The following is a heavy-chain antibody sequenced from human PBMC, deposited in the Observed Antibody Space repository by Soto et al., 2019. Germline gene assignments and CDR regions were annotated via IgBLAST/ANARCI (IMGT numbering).Heavy chain of an antibody. J-gene: IGHJ4*02. CDR1: GGSFSGYY. CDR3: ARVGGYSYGYEDY. D-gene: IGHD5-18*01. CDR2: INHSGST. Sequence: QVQLQQWCAGLLKPSETLSLTCAVYGGSFSGYYWSWIRQPPGKGLEWIGEINHSGSTNYNPSLKIRVTISVDTSKNQFSLKRSSVTAADTAVYYCARVGGYSYGYEDYWGQGTLVTVSS. V-gene: IGHV4-34*01.